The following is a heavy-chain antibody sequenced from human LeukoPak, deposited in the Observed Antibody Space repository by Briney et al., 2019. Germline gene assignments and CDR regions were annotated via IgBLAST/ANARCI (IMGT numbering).Heavy chain of an antibody. CDR1: GLSFSSYA. Sequence: PPGRSLRLSCEASGLSFSSYAMHWVRQAPGKGLEWVSYISSSGSTIYYADSVKGRFTISRDNAKNSLYLQMNSLRAEDTAVYYCARIITTNFDYWGQGTLVTVSS. J-gene: IGHJ4*02. D-gene: IGHD3-22*01. CDR2: ISSSGSTI. CDR3: ARIITTNFDY. V-gene: IGHV3-48*03.